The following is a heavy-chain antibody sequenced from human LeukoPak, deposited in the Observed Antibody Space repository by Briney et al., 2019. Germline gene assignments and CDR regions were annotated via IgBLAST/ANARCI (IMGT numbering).Heavy chain of an antibody. D-gene: IGHD2-21*02. CDR3: ARYDFDAFDI. CDR1: GYTFTDYY. CDR2: INPNSGGT. Sequence: ASVKGSCKASGYTFTDYYIHWVRQAPGQGLEWMGWINPNSGGTNYAQKFQGRVTMTRDTSISTAYMELSRLRSDDTAVYYCARYDFDAFDIWDQGKMVTVSS. J-gene: IGHJ3*02. V-gene: IGHV1-2*02.